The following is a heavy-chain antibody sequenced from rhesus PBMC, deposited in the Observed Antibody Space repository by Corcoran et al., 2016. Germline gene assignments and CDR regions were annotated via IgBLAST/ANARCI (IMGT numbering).Heavy chain of an antibody. Sequence: QVQLQESGPGLVKPLETLSLTCAVPGGSISSNYWSWIRPPPGKGLEWIGNIYGSGSSTNYNPVLKSRVTLSVDTSKNQFSLKLSSVTAADTTVYYCARGSRGGWYFDLWGPGTPITISS. V-gene: IGHV4S11*01. CDR3: ARGSRGGWYFDL. CDR1: GGSISSNY. J-gene: IGHJ2*01. D-gene: IGHD5-42*01. CDR2: IYGSGSST.